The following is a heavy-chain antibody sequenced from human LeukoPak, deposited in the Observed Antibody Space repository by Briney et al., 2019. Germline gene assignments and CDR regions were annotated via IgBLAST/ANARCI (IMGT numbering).Heavy chain of an antibody. D-gene: IGHD2-2*01. CDR2: ISAYNGNT. J-gene: IGHJ6*03. V-gene: IGHV1-18*01. CDR3: AKWGQDIVVVPAAPAYYYYMDV. Sequence: ASVKVSCKASGYTFTSYGISWVRPAPGQGLEWMGWISAYNGNTNYAQKLQGRVTMTTDTSTSTAYMELRSLRSDDTAVYYCAKWGQDIVVVPAAPAYYYYMDVWGKGTTVTVSS. CDR1: GYTFTSYG.